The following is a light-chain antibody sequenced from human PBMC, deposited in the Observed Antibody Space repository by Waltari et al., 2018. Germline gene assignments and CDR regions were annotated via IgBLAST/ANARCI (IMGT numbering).Light chain of an antibody. CDR1: CSDFGRYNL. CDR2: EVN. Sequence: QSALTQPASVSGSPGQSITLSCPGTCSDFGRYNLVSWYQQRPGNAPRLMIYEVNKRPSGVSNRFSGSKSGNTASLTISGLQAEDEADYYCCSYAGSPTFVIFGGGSKLTVL. V-gene: IGLV2-23*02. CDR3: CSYAGSPTFVI. J-gene: IGLJ2*01.